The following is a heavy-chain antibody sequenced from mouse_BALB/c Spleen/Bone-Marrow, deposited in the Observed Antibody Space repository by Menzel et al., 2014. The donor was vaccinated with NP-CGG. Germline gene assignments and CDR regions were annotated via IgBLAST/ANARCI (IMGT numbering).Heavy chain of an antibody. CDR3: ARAVYGNFDY. CDR1: GFTFGDFY. V-gene: IGHV7-1*02. CDR2: SRNKVNDYTT. J-gene: IGHJ2*01. Sequence: DVKLVESGGGLVQPGGSLRLSCATSGFTFGDFYMEWVRQPPGKRLEWIAASRNKVNDYTTEYSASVKGRFIVSRDTSQSILYLQMNALRAEDTAIYYCARAVYGNFDYWGQGTTLTVSS. D-gene: IGHD2-1*01.